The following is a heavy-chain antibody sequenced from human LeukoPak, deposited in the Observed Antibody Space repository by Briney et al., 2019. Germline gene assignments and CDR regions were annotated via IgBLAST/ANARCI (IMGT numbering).Heavy chain of an antibody. Sequence: PGGSLRLSCAVSGFTFSSYWMHWVRQAPGKGLVWVSRINSDGSSTTYADSVKGRFTISRDNARNTLYLQMNSLRAEDTAVYYCARWQQSGYDSRDAFDIWGQGTMVTVSS. CDR2: INSDGSST. CDR3: ARWQQSGYDSRDAFDI. V-gene: IGHV3-74*01. D-gene: IGHD5-12*01. J-gene: IGHJ3*02. CDR1: GFTFSSYW.